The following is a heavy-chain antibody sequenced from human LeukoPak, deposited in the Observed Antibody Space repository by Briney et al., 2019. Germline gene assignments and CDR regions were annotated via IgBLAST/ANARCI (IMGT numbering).Heavy chain of an antibody. CDR2: INHSGGT. Sequence: PSETLSLTCAVYGGSFSGYYWSWIRQPPGKGLEWIGEINHSGGTNYNPSLKSRVTISVDTSKNQFSLKLSSVTAADTAVYYCARGRTMVRGVIIGYNYWGQGTLVTVSS. J-gene: IGHJ4*02. CDR3: ARGRTMVRGVIIGYNY. D-gene: IGHD3-10*01. CDR1: GGSFSGYY. V-gene: IGHV4-34*01.